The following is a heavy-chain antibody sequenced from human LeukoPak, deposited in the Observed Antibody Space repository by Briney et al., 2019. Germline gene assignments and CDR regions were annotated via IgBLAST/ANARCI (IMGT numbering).Heavy chain of an antibody. Sequence: GGSLRLSCTASGFTFSSYSMTWVRQAPGKGLEWVSSISSSSSYIYYADSVKGRFTISRDKAKNSLYLQMNSLRAEDTAVYYCARDRLLSPGTTGYWGQGTLVTVSS. V-gene: IGHV3-21*01. D-gene: IGHD1-7*01. CDR3: ARDRLLSPGTTGY. CDR2: ISSSSSYI. CDR1: GFTFSSYS. J-gene: IGHJ4*02.